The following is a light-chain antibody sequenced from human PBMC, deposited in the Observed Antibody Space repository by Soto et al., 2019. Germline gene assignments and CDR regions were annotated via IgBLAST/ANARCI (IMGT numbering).Light chain of an antibody. Sequence: QSALTQPRSVSGSPGQSVTISCTGTSSDVGGYNYVSWYQQPPGKAPKVMIYDVSERPSGVPDRFSGSKSGNTASLTISGLQAEDVADYYCCSYAGSPRYVFGTGTKLTVL. J-gene: IGLJ1*01. V-gene: IGLV2-11*01. CDR2: DVS. CDR3: CSYAGSPRYV. CDR1: SSDVGGYNY.